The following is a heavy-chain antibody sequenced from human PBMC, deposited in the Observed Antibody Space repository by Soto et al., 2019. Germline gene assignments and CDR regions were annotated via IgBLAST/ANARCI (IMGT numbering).Heavy chain of an antibody. D-gene: IGHD5-12*01. V-gene: IGHV1-8*01. Sequence: QVQLVQSGAEVKKPGASVKVSCKASGYTFTSYDINWVRQATGQGIEWMGWMNPNSGNTGDAQKFQARVTMTRNTSIGTDYIELSSLRPEDPAVYYWARGGGYGDSWGQGTLVTVSS. CDR2: MNPNSGNT. CDR1: GYTFTSYD. CDR3: ARGGGYGDS. J-gene: IGHJ4*02.